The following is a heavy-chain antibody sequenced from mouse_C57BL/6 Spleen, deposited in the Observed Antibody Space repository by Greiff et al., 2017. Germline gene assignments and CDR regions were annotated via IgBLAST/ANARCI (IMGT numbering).Heavy chain of an antibody. D-gene: IGHD1-1*01. V-gene: IGHV1-55*01. CDR3: ARDDYGSSAMDY. CDR1: GYTFTSYW. J-gene: IGHJ4*01. CDR2: IYPGSGST. Sequence: VQLQQPGADLVKPGASVKMSCKASGYTFTSYWITWVKQRPGQGLEWIGDIYPGSGSTNYNEKFKSKATLTVDTSSSTAYMQLSSLTSEDSAVYYCARDDYGSSAMDYWGQGTSVTVSS.